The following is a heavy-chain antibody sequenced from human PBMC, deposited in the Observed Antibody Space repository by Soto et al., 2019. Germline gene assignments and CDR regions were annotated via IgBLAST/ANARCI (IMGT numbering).Heavy chain of an antibody. CDR3: ARDSWGLDYDDSGYYPYYFDS. CDR2: ISGYNGNT. Sequence: ASVKVSCKAYDFSFTSHGISWVRQAPGQGLEWMGWISGYNGNTDYAQKFQGRVTMTTDKSTRTGYMELRSLRSDDTAVYYCARDSWGLDYDDSGYYPYYFDSWGQGSLVTVSS. D-gene: IGHD3-22*01. CDR1: DFSFTSHG. J-gene: IGHJ4*02. V-gene: IGHV1-18*04.